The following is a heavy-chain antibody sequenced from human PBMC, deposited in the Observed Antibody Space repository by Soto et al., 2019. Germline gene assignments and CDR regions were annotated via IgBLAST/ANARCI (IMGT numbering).Heavy chain of an antibody. Sequence: SETLSLTCAVSGYSISSGYYWGWIRQPPGKGLEWIGSIYHSGSTYYNPSLKSRVTISVDTSKNQFSLKLSSVTAGDTAVYYCARVSPKQWLVRGWFDTWGQGTLVTVSS. V-gene: IGHV4-38-2*01. CDR2: IYHSGST. D-gene: IGHD6-19*01. CDR3: ARVSPKQWLVRGWFDT. CDR1: GYSISSGYY. J-gene: IGHJ5*02.